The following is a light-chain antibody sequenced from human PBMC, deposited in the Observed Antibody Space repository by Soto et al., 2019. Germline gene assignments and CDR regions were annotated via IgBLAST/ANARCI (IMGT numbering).Light chain of an antibody. CDR1: ESLLHSVGYNY. CDR2: LGS. CDR3: MQGLETPT. J-gene: IGKJ1*01. Sequence: DILMTQSPLSLSVTPGEPASISCRSSESLLHSVGYNYLDWYLQKPGQSPQLLIYLGSHRAAGVSDRFSGSGSGRDFTLNISRVEADDVGVYYCMQGLETPTFGQGTKVEIK. V-gene: IGKV2-28*01.